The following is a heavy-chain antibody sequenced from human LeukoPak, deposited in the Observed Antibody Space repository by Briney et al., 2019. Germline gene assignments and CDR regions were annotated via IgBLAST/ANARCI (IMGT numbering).Heavy chain of an antibody. Sequence: GGSLRLSCAASGFTFSNYAMSWVRQAPGKGLEWVSTISGSGGSTYYADSVKGQFIISRDNSKNTLYLQMNSLRAEDTAVYYCARVVSVAWSERRPGYYYMDVWGKGTTVTVSS. CDR2: ISGSGGST. J-gene: IGHJ6*03. CDR3: ARVVSVAWSERRPGYYYMDV. CDR1: GFTFSNYA. D-gene: IGHD1-1*01. V-gene: IGHV3-23*01.